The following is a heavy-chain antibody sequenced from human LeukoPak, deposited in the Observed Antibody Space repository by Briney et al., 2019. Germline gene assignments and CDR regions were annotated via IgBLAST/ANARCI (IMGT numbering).Heavy chain of an antibody. V-gene: IGHV1-46*01. CDR3: GRDGDDSGVFYSPFDY. Sequence: ASVKVSCKASGYTFTSYYMHWVRQAPEQGLEWMGIINPSGGSTSNAQKFQGRVTMTRDTPTGKVYMGLSGRSLEDTAVYYWGRDGDDSGVFYSPFDYGGREPLVTVSS. D-gene: IGHD3-22*01. J-gene: IGHJ4*02. CDR2: INPSGGST. CDR1: GYTFTSYY.